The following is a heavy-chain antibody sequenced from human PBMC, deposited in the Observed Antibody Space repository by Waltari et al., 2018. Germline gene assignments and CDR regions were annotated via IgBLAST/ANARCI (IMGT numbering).Heavy chain of an antibody. J-gene: IGHJ4*02. Sequence: QVQLVESGGGVVQPGRSLRLSCAASGFTFSSYGMHWGRQAPGKGLEWVAVIWYDGSNKYYADSVNGRFTISRDNSKNTLYLQMNSLRAEDTAVYYCARDVIPYSGSYYYFDYWGQGTLVTVSS. CDR3: ARDVIPYSGSYYYFDY. V-gene: IGHV3-33*01. D-gene: IGHD1-26*01. CDR1: GFTFSSYG. CDR2: IWYDGSNK.